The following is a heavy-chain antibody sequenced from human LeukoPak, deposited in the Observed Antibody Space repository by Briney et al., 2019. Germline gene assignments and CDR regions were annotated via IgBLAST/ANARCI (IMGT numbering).Heavy chain of an antibody. CDR2: ISSSSGTI. Sequence: GGSLRLSCAVSGFTFSSYSMNWVRQAPGKGLEWVSYISSSSGTIYYADSVKGRLTVSRDNAKNSLYLQMNSLRAEDTAVYYCARDKRSVNWFDPWGHGTLVTVSS. CDR1: GFTFSSYS. V-gene: IGHV3-48*01. J-gene: IGHJ5*02. CDR3: ARDKRSVNWFDP. D-gene: IGHD4-17*01.